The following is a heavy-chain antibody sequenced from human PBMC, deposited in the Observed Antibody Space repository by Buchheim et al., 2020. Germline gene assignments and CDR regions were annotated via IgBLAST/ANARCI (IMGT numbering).Heavy chain of an antibody. CDR1: GFTFSSYG. D-gene: IGHD6-19*01. CDR3: ARDLRYSSGPFDY. Sequence: QVQLVESGGGVVQPGRSLRLSCAASGFTFSSYGMHWVRQAPGKGLEWVAVIWYDGSNKYYADSVKGRFTISRDNSKNTRYLQMNSLRAEDTAVYYCARDLRYSSGPFDYWGQGTL. CDR2: IWYDGSNK. V-gene: IGHV3-33*01. J-gene: IGHJ4*02.